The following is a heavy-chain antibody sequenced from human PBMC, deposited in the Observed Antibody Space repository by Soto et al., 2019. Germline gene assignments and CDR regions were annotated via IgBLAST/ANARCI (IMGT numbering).Heavy chain of an antibody. Sequence: GGSLRLSCAASGFTFSSYEMNWVRQAPGKGLEWVSYISSSGSTIYYADSVKGRFTISRDNAKNSLYLQMNSLRAEDTAVYYCARDGSSTSIAGDVYYYGMDVWGQGTTVTVSS. J-gene: IGHJ6*02. CDR2: ISSSGSTI. CDR1: GFTFSSYE. CDR3: ARDGSSTSIAGDVYYYGMDV. D-gene: IGHD2-2*01. V-gene: IGHV3-48*03.